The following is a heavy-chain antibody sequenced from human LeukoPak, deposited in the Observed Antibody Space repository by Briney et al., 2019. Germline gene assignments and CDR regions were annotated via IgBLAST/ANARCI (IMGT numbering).Heavy chain of an antibody. J-gene: IGHJ4*02. V-gene: IGHV3-7*01. Sequence: PGGSLRLSCAASGFTFSSYWMSWVRQAPGKGLEWVANIKQDGSEKYYVDSVKGRFTISRDNANNSLYQQMNSLRAEDTAVYYCARDPPYGVSNVRSGYQDYWGQGTLVTVSS. CDR2: IKQDGSEK. CDR3: ARDPPYGVSNVRSGYQDY. D-gene: IGHD3-3*01. CDR1: GFTFSSYW.